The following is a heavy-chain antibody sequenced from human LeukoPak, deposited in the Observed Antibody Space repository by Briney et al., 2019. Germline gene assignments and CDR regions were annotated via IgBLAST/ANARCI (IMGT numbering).Heavy chain of an antibody. J-gene: IGHJ6*02. V-gene: IGHV4-61*01. CDR3: ARGGSTLGYCSGGSCYTYPVYYYYYGMDV. D-gene: IGHD2-15*01. CDR2: IYYSGST. Sequence: SETLSLTCTVSGGSVSSGSYYWSWIRQPPGKGLEWIGYIYYSGSTNYNPSLKSRVTISVDTSKNQFSLKLSSVTAADTAVYYCARGGSTLGYCSGGSCYTYPVYYYYYGMDVWGQGTTVTVSS. CDR1: GGSVSSGSYY.